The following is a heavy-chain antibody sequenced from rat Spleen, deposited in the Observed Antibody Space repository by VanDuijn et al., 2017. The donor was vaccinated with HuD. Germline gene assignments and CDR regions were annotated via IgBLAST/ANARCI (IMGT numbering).Heavy chain of an antibody. V-gene: IGHV2-6*01. D-gene: IGHD4-3*01. CDR3: ARSPNSGYGGYYFDY. J-gene: IGHJ2*01. Sequence: QVQLKESGPGLVQPSQTLSLTCTVSGFSLTSYTVSWVRQPPGKGLEWIAAISSGGSTYYNSALKSRLSISRDTSKSQVFLKMNSLQTEDTAMYFCARSPNSGYGGYYFDYWGQGVMVTVSS. CDR2: ISSGGST. CDR1: GFSLTSYT.